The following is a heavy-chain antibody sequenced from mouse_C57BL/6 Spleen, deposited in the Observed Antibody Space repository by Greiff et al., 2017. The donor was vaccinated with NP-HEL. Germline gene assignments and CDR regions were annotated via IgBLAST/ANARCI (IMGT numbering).Heavy chain of an antibody. D-gene: IGHD1-1*01. Sequence: QVTLKESGPGILQPSQTLSLTCSFSGFSLSTFGMGVGWIRQPSGKGLEWLAHIWWDDDKYYNPALKSRLTISKDTSKNQVFLKIANVDTADTATYYCARVTDYYGSRAMDYWGQGTSVTVSS. V-gene: IGHV8-8*01. CDR3: ARVTDYYGSRAMDY. CDR1: GFSLSTFGMG. J-gene: IGHJ4*01. CDR2: IWWDDDK.